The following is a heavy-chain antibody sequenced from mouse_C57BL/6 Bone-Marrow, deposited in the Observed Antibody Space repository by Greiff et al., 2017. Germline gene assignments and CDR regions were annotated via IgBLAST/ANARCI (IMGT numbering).Heavy chain of an antibody. D-gene: IGHD1-1*01. J-gene: IGHJ1*03. CDR1: GYTFTGYW. CDR2: ILPGSGST. CDR3: ARGKGVYYYGRSYGYFEV. Sequence: VQLQESGAELMKPGASVKLSCKATGYTFTGYWIEWVKQRPGHGLEWIGEILPGSGSTNYNEKFKGKATFTADTSSNTAYMQLSSLTTEDSAIYYCARGKGVYYYGRSYGYFEVWGTGTTVTVSS. V-gene: IGHV1-9*01.